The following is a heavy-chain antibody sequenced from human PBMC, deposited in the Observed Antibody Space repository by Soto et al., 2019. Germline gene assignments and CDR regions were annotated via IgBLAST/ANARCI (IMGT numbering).Heavy chain of an antibody. J-gene: IGHJ4*02. CDR2: IKKDGSEE. V-gene: IGHV3-7*01. CDR1: GFPFSTNW. Sequence: GGSLRLSCAASGFPFSTNWMSWVRQAPGKGLEWVANIKKDGSEEYYVDSVKGRFTISRDNARNSLYLQMNSLRAEDRAVYYCAKGGRTSAWYWRDWGQGTLVTVSS. D-gene: IGHD6-19*01. CDR3: AKGGRTSAWYWRD.